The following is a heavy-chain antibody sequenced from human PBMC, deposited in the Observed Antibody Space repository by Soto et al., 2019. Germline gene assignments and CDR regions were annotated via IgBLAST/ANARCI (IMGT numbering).Heavy chain of an antibody. Sequence: SGPTLVNPTQTLTPTCTFSGFSLSTSGMCVSWIRQPPGKALEWLALIDWDDDKCYSTSLKTRLTISKDTSKNQVVLTMTNMDPVDTATYCCARTRITGTTGYNWFDPWGQGTLVTVSS. CDR1: GFSLSTSGMC. CDR2: IDWDDDK. D-gene: IGHD1-7*01. V-gene: IGHV2-70*01. CDR3: ARTRITGTTGYNWFDP. J-gene: IGHJ5*02.